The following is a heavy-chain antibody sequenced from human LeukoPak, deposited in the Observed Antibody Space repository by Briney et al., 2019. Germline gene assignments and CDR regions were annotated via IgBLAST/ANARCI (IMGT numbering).Heavy chain of an antibody. J-gene: IGHJ6*04. CDR2: INQGGST. D-gene: IGHD3-16*01. Sequence: PSETLSLTCAVYGGPFSGYYWSLIRQPPGKGLGCIGEINQGGSTNYNPPLQSRVSIPLDTSTNQYSLKLSSVTAADTAMYYCATGGYGGTAYDYGMDVWGKGTTVTVSS. CDR1: GGPFSGYY. V-gene: IGHV4-34*01. CDR3: ATGGYGGTAYDYGMDV.